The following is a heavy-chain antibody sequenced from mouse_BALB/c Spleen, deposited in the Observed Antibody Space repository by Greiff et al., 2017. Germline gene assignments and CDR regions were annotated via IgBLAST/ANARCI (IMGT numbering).Heavy chain of an antibody. Sequence: EVKLMESGGGLVKPGGSLKLSCAASGFTFSSYAMSWVRQSPEKRLEWVAEISSGGSYTYYPDTVTGRFTISRDNAKNTLYLEMSSLRSEDTAMYYCARDEGTMITRAWFAYWGQGTLVTVSA. CDR1: GFTFSSYA. J-gene: IGHJ3*01. CDR2: ISSGGSYT. D-gene: IGHD2-4*01. V-gene: IGHV5-9-4*01. CDR3: ARDEGTMITRAWFAY.